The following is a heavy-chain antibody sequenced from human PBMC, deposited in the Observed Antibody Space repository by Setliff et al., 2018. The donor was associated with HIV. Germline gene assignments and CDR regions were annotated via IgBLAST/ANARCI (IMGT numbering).Heavy chain of an antibody. CDR2: ISGSGGST. J-gene: IGHJ4*02. CDR3: AKGFRPVDTALVSGTTY. V-gene: IGHV3-23*01. CDR1: GFKFDDYG. D-gene: IGHD5-18*01. Sequence: PGGSLRLSCAASGFKFDDYGMSWVRQGPGKGLEWVSAISGSGGSTYYADYAKGRFIISRDNSQNTLYLQMNSLRADDTAIYYCAKGFRPVDTALVSGTTYWGQGIRVTVSS.